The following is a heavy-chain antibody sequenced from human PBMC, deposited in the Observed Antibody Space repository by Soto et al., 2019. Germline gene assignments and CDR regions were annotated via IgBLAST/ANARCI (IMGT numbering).Heavy chain of an antibody. CDR2: ISSSSSYI. Sequence: PGGSLRLSCAASGFTFSSYSMNWVRQAPGKGLEWVSSISSSSSYIYYADSVKGRFTITRDNAKNSLYLQMNSLRAEDTAVYYCARARRSGWSRINTENYYGMDVWGQGTTVTVSS. D-gene: IGHD6-19*01. CDR3: ARARRSGWSRINTENYYGMDV. J-gene: IGHJ6*02. CDR1: GFTFSSYS. V-gene: IGHV3-21*01.